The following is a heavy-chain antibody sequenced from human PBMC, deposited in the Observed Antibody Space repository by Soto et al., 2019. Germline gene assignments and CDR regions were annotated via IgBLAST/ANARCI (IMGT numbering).Heavy chain of an antibody. V-gene: IGHV1-69*01. D-gene: IGHD2-2*01. CDR1: GGTFSSYA. Sequence: QVQLVQSGAEVKKPGSSVKVSCKASGGTFSSYAISWVRQAPGQGLEWMGGIIPIFGTANYAQKFQGRVTITADESTSTAYMELSSLRSEDTAVYYCARDLYQLLPYYYGMAVWGQGTTVTVSS. CDR3: ARDLYQLLPYYYGMAV. J-gene: IGHJ6*02. CDR2: IIPIFGTA.